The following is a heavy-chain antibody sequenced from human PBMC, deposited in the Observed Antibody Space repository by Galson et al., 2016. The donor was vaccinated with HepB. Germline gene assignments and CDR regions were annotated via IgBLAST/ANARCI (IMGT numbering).Heavy chain of an antibody. CDR2: IIPSFGTA. CDR3: AGGRRYSCGYVGAFAY. J-gene: IGHJ4*02. V-gene: IGHV1-69*13. CDR1: GGTFSAYA. Sequence: SVKVSCKASGGTFSAYAISWVRQAPGQGLEWMGGIIPSFGTANYAQKFQGRVTITADESTSTAYMDMSSLRSEDTAMYYCAGGRRYSCGYVGAFAYWGQGTRVSVSS. D-gene: IGHD5-18*01.